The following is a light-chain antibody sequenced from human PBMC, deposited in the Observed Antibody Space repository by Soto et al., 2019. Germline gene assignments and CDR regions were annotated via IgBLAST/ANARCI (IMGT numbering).Light chain of an antibody. Sequence: QSALAQPASVSDSPGQSITISCIGTSSDIGGFYHVSWHQQHPGKAPKLIIYDVGNRPSGVSNRFSGSKTGNTASLIISGLQAEDEADYYCSSYTSSSSYVFGSGTKVTVL. J-gene: IGLJ1*01. CDR3: SSYTSSSSYV. CDR1: SSDIGGFYH. CDR2: DVG. V-gene: IGLV2-14*03.